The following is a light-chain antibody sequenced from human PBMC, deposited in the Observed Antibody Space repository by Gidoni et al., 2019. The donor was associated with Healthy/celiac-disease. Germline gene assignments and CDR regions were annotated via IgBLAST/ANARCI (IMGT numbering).Light chain of an antibody. CDR2: DAS. CDR1: QGISSA. J-gene: IGKJ4*01. Sequence: AIQLTQYPSSLSASVGDRVTITGRASQGISSALAWYQQKPGKAPKLLIYDASSLESGVPSRFSGSGSGTDFTLPISSLQPEDFSTYYCQQFNNYPLTFGGGTKVEIK. CDR3: QQFNNYPLT. V-gene: IGKV1D-13*01.